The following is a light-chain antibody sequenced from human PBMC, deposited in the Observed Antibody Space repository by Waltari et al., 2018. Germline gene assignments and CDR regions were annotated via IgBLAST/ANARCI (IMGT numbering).Light chain of an antibody. CDR2: WAS. V-gene: IGKV4-1*01. J-gene: IGKJ2*03. CDR3: QQYLTLPYS. Sequence: ELTQSPDPLPVTLGERATINCQSSQSVLYRSNYKNYLAWFQQKPGQPPKLLIRWASTREFGVPDRFSGSGSDTDFTLTISSLQAXDVAVYYCQQYLTLPYSFGQGTKLEIK. CDR1: QSVLYRSNYKNY.